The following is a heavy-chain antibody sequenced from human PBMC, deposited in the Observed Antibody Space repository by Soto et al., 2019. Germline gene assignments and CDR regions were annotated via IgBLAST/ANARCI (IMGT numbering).Heavy chain of an antibody. CDR2: IIPTLGTT. CDR1: GGSFSKFA. D-gene: IGHD2-21*02. Sequence: SVQVSCKASGGSFSKFAINWVRQAPGQGLEWMGGIIPTLGTTDYAHKFQGRVTITADEATRTAYMELSGLRSEDTAVYYCARDDATHCGDDCYRYFYYGMDVWGQGTTVTVS. CDR3: ARDDATHCGDDCYRYFYYGMDV. J-gene: IGHJ6*02. V-gene: IGHV1-69*13.